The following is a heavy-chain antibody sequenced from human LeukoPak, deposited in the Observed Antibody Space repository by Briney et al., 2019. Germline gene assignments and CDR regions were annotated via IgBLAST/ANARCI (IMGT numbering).Heavy chain of an antibody. J-gene: IGHJ4*02. Sequence: GGSLRLSCAASGFTFSTYAMSWVRQAPGKGLEWVALIWFDGSKRYYGDSLKGRFTVSRDNSKNTLYLQVDSLRAEDTAVYYCARGKYSSAWADYWGQGTLVTVSS. CDR2: IWFDGSKR. CDR3: ARGKYSSAWADY. CDR1: GFTFSTYA. V-gene: IGHV3-33*08. D-gene: IGHD6-19*01.